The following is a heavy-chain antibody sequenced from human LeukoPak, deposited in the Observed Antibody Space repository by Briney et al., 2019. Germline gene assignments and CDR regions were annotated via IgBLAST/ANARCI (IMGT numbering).Heavy chain of an antibody. CDR2: IIPIFGTA. D-gene: IGHD3-3*01. Sequence: EASVKVSCKASGGTFSSYAISWVRQAPGQGLEWMGGIIPIFGTANYAQKFQGRVTITTDESTSTAYMELSSLSSEDTAVYYCAGTRFGVVIWDYYYYYMDVWGKGTTVTVSS. J-gene: IGHJ6*03. CDR3: AGTRFGVVIWDYYYYYMDV. V-gene: IGHV1-69*05. CDR1: GGTFSSYA.